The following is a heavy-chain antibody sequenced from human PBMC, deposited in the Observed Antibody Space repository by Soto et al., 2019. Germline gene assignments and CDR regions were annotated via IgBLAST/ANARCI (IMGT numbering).Heavy chain of an antibody. CDR2: INHSGST. CDR1: GGTLSGYY. CDR3: ARGISPGSHSKRSWFDP. V-gene: IGHV4-34*01. D-gene: IGHD1-26*01. J-gene: IGHJ5*02. Sequence: SENLSLTWGVSGGTLSGYYWRGFRQPLGKGLEWIGEINHSGSTNYNPSLTSRVTISVATPKNQFSLQLSSVTAADTPVYYCARGISPGSHSKRSWFDPWGQATLVIVS.